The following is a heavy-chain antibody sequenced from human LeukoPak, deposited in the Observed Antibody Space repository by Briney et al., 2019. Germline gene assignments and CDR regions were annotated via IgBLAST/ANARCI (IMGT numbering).Heavy chain of an antibody. V-gene: IGHV3-7*03. D-gene: IGHD6-13*01. CDR3: AKDLEYSSSWYFDY. CDR2: IKLDGSEK. J-gene: IGHJ4*02. CDR1: GFTFGKYW. Sequence: GGSLRLSCVASGFTFGKYWMSWVRQAPGKGLEWVANIKLDGSEKNYVDSVKGRFTISRDNTKNSLYLQMNSLRAEDTAVYYCAKDLEYSSSWYFDYWGQGTLVTVSS.